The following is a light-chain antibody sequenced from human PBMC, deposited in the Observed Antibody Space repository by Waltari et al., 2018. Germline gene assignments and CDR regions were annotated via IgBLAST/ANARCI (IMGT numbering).Light chain of an antibody. Sequence: RRASQSISTDLAWHQQKYGQAPRLLIYDAFNRATGIPARFSGSGSGTDFTLTISSLEPEDFAVYYCQQRSKWPRTFGGGTKVEIK. CDR2: DAF. J-gene: IGKJ4*01. V-gene: IGKV3-11*01. CDR1: QSISTD. CDR3: QQRSKWPRT.